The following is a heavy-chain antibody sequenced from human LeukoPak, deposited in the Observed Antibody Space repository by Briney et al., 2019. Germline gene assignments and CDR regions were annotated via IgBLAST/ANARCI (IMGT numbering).Heavy chain of an antibody. Sequence: GGSLRLSCVASGFPFSSHAMSWVGQPPGKGLEWVSAISNGKTYYADSVRGRFTISRDDSKNTVYLQMNSLRDEDTALYYYVREAGYCAPVCLKTNWFHPWGQGTLVTVSS. J-gene: IGHJ5*02. V-gene: IGHV3-23*01. CDR1: GFPFSSHA. D-gene: IGHD2-15*01. CDR3: VREAGYCAPVCLKTNWFHP. CDR2: ISNGKT.